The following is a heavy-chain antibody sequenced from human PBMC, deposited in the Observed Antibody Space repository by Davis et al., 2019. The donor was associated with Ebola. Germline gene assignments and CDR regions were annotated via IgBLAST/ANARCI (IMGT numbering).Heavy chain of an antibody. V-gene: IGHV1-2*06. Sequence: ASVKVSCKASGYTFTGYYMHWVRQAPGQGLEWMGRINPNSGGTNYAQKFQGRVTMTRDTSISTAYMDLSSLRSEDTAVYFCARLSSTWSSIYGMDVWGQGTTVTVSS. CDR3: ARLSSTWSSIYGMDV. CDR2: INPNSGGT. D-gene: IGHD6-13*01. J-gene: IGHJ6*02. CDR1: GYTFTGYY.